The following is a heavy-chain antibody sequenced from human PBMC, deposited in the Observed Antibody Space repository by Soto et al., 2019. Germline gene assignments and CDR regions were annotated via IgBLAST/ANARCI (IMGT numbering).Heavy chain of an antibody. D-gene: IGHD5-12*01. Sequence: QVQLVQSGAEVKKPGASVTVSCRSSGDTFNDYYIHWVRQAPGQGLEWMGWINPNGGVTKYAQKFQGWVSMTRDSSTRTVYMQLRRRKSDDTAVYYCARENGGATAALEYYYYFYMDVWGTGTTVTVSS. CDR3: ARENGGATAALEYYYYFYMDV. V-gene: IGHV1-2*04. CDR1: GDTFNDYY. CDR2: INPNGGVT. J-gene: IGHJ6*03.